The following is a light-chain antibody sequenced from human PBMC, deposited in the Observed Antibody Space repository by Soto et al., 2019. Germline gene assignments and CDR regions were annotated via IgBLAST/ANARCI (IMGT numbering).Light chain of an antibody. CDR1: RPYFFGSDGKHL. CDR2: WAS. CDR3: QQYYTLPVT. J-gene: IGKJ4*01. V-gene: IGKV4-1*01. Sequence: DNAMTPSPDTLFLSLGDRATMNCRSRRPYFFGSDGKHLLAWYQQKPGQPPKLLIYWASTRESGVPERFSGSGSGTDFTLTINSLQAEDVATYFCQQYYTLPVTFGGGTKGAIK.